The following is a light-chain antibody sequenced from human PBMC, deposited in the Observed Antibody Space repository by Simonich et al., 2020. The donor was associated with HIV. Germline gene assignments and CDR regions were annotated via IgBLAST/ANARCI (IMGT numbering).Light chain of an antibody. V-gene: IGKV3-15*01. J-gene: IGKJ1*01. CDR3: QQYNSYSLT. CDR2: GAS. CDR1: HSVSSN. Sequence: EIVMTQSPATLSVSPGERATLSCRASHSVSSNLAWYQQEPGQAPRLLIYGASTRATGIPARFIGSGSGTEFTLTINSLQSEDFATYYCQQYNSYSLTFGQGTKVEIK.